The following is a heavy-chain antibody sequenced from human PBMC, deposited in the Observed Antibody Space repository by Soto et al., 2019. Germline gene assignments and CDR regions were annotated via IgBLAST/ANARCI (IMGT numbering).Heavy chain of an antibody. CDR3: ARGSRITIFGVVITGHWRIGP. CDR2: IYGSGST. D-gene: IGHD3-3*01. CDR1: GGSINSGYYY. J-gene: IGHJ5*02. Sequence: PSETLSLTCTVSGGSINSGYYYWSWIRQPPGKGLEWIGNIYGSGSTHYRPSLKSRVTISLDTAKNQFSLRLSSVTAADTAVYYCARGSRITIFGVVITGHWRIGPWGQGTLVTVSS. V-gene: IGHV4-30-4*01.